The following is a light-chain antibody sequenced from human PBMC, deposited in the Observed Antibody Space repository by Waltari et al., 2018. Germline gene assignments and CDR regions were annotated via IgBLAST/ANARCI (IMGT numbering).Light chain of an antibody. Sequence: DIQMTKSPSSVSASVGDRATISCRASQDIRNWIVWYQQKPGKSTNLLIYATSSLRSGVPSRYSGSGSGTDFSLTITSLQPEDFATYFCQQANSFPWTFGQGTKVEIK. CDR2: ATS. J-gene: IGKJ1*01. CDR1: QDIRNW. CDR3: QQANSFPWT. V-gene: IGKV1-12*01.